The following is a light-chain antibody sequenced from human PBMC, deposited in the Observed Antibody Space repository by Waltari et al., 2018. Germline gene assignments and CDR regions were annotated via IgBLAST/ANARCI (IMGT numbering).Light chain of an antibody. CDR2: WAS. Sequence: DIVMTQSPDSLAVSLGERATIHCKSSRSVLCTSDNRKCLAWYQQKPGQPPKLLTYWASTRESGIPDRFSASGSGTDFSLTITSLQAEDVAVYYCQQYSNTPLTFGGGTRVEIK. CDR1: RSVLCTSDNRKC. J-gene: IGKJ4*01. V-gene: IGKV4-1*01. CDR3: QQYSNTPLT.